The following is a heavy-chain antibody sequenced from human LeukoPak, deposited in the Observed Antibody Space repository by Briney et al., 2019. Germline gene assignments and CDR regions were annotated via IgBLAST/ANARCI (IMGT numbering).Heavy chain of an antibody. CDR3: ARAHPEGRYYYYGMDV. J-gene: IGHJ6*02. CDR1: GFTVSSNY. CDR2: IYSGGST. D-gene: IGHD3-10*01. V-gene: IGHV3-66*01. Sequence: GGSLRLSCAASGFTVSSNYMSWVRQAPGKGLEWVSVIYSGGSTYYADSVKGRFTISRDNSKNTLYLQMNSLRAEDTAVYYCARAHPEGRYYYYGMDVWGQGTTVTVSS.